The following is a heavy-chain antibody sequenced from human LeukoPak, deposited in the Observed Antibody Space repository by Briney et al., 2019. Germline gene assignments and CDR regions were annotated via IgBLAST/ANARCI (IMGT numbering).Heavy chain of an antibody. J-gene: IGHJ4*02. D-gene: IGHD6-6*01. V-gene: IGHV3-21*01. Sequence: GGSLRLSCAASGFTFSSYSMNWVRQAPGKGLEWVSSISSSSSYIYYADSVKGRFTISRDNAKNSLYLQMNSLRAEDTAVYYCARDGGEQLVGPFDYWGQGTLVTVSS. CDR1: GFTFSSYS. CDR2: ISSSSSYI. CDR3: ARDGGEQLVGPFDY.